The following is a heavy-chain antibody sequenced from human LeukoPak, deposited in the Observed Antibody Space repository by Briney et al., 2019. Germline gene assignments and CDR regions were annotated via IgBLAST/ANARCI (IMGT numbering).Heavy chain of an antibody. D-gene: IGHD2-2*01. J-gene: IGHJ6*02. CDR1: GFTFSSYS. V-gene: IGHV3-21*01. CDR2: ISSSSSYI. CDR3: ARDRWSCSSTSCSSYFYYGLDV. Sequence: GGSLRPSCAASGFTFSSYSMNWVRQAPGKGLEWVSIISSSSSYIYYADSVKGRFTISRDNAKNSLYLQMNSLGAEDTAVYYCARDRWSCSSTSCSSYFYYGLDVWGQGTTVTVSS.